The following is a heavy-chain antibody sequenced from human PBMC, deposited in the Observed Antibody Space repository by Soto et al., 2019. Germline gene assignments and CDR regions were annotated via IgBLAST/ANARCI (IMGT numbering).Heavy chain of an antibody. V-gene: IGHV4-59*08. Sequence: QVQLQESGPGLVKPSETLSLTCTVSGGSISSYYWSWIRQPPGKGLEWIGYIYYSGSTNYNPPPTSRVTISVDTSKTQFSLKLSSVTAADTAVYYCARQVLWFEPYYYYGMDVWGQGTTVTVSS. CDR1: GGSISSYY. CDR2: IYYSGST. D-gene: IGHD3-10*01. J-gene: IGHJ6*02. CDR3: ARQVLWFEPYYYYGMDV.